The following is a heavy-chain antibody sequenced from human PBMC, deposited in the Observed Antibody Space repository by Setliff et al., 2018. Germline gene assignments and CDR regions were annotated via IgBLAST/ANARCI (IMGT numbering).Heavy chain of an antibody. CDR1: GYGFTSHY. J-gene: IGHJ5*02. CDR3: ARAPWGDDYDSLYTWFDP. Sequence: ASVKVSCRTSGYGFTSHYFHWLRQAPGQGLEWMGIVNPSGDKTTLSQKFQGRVSMTADASTATVYMELHSLTSEDTAIYYCARAPWGDDYDSLYTWFDPWGQGSLVTVSS. V-gene: IGHV1-46*01. CDR2: VNPSGDKT. D-gene: IGHD3-22*01.